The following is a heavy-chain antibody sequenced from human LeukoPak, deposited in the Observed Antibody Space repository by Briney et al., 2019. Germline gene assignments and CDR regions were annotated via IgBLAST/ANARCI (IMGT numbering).Heavy chain of an antibody. Sequence: ETLSLTCTVSGGSISSYYWSWIRQPPGKGLEWIGYIYTSGSTNYNPSLKSRVTISVDPSKNQFSLKLSSVPAADTAVYYCARLLTAARSYYFDYWGQGTLVTVSS. V-gene: IGHV4-4*09. CDR2: IYTSGST. D-gene: IGHD6-6*01. CDR3: ARLLTAARSYYFDY. CDR1: GGSISSYY. J-gene: IGHJ4*02.